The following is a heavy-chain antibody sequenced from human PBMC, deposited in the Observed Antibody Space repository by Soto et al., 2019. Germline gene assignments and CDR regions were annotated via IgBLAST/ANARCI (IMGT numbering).Heavy chain of an antibody. Sequence: SETLSLTCTVSGGSISSGGYYWSWIRQHPGKGLEWIGYIYYSGSTYYNPSLKSRVTISVDTSKNQFSLKLSSVTAADTAVYYCARDVSGSYFDYWGQGTLVTVSS. V-gene: IGHV4-31*03. CDR1: GGSISSGGYY. J-gene: IGHJ4*02. CDR2: IYYSGST. CDR3: ARDVSGSYFDY. D-gene: IGHD2-8*01.